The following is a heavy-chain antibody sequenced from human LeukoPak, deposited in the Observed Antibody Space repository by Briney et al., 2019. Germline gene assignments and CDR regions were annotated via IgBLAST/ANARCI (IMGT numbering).Heavy chain of an antibody. CDR2: INYSGTT. CDR3: ARGTMMVGP. Sequence: SETLSLTCTVSGGSIGSYYWSWIRQPPGKGLGWIGYINYSGTTNYNPSLKSRVSMSVDTSKNQFSLKLSSVTAADTAVYYCARGTMMVGPWGQGTQVTVSS. CDR1: GGSIGSYY. V-gene: IGHV4-59*01. J-gene: IGHJ5*02. D-gene: IGHD3-22*01.